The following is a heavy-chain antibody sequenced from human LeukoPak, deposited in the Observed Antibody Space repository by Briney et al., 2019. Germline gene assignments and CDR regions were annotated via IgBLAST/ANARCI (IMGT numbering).Heavy chain of an antibody. V-gene: IGHV3-11*03. CDR1: GFTFSDYY. CDR3: ASRGDTSGYYYFDY. CDR2: ISGGSSYT. Sequence: GGSLRLSCAASGFTFSDYYMTWIREAPGKGLEWVSYISGGSSYTNYADSVKGRFTISRDNAKNSLYLQMNSLRAEDTAVYYCASRGDTSGYYYFDYWGQGTLVTVSS. J-gene: IGHJ4*02. D-gene: IGHD3-22*01.